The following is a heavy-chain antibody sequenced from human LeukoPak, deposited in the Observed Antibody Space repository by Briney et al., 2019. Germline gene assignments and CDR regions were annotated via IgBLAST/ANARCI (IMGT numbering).Heavy chain of an antibody. CDR2: INPSGGST. Sequence: GASVKVSCKASGYTFTNYYMHWVRQAPGQGLEWMGIINPSGGSTSYAQKFQGRVTMTRDMSTSTVYMELSSLRSEDTAVYYCARVDDYGDYGVEPSGYWGQGTLVTVSS. D-gene: IGHD4-17*01. J-gene: IGHJ4*02. CDR1: GYTFTNYY. V-gene: IGHV1-46*01. CDR3: ARVDDYGDYGVEPSGY.